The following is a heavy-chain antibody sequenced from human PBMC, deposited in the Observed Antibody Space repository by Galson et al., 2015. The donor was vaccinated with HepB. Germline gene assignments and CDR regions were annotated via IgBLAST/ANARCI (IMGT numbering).Heavy chain of an antibody. V-gene: IGHV4-4*07. J-gene: IGHJ4*02. Sequence: SETLSLTCNVSGGSISSFFWSWIRQPAGKGLEWIGRIYTNGNTNYSPSLKSRVSLSVDTSKNQVSLELRSVTAADTAVYYCARESGSYRLLDYWGQGTLVTVSS. D-gene: IGHD1-26*01. CDR3: ARESGSYRLLDY. CDR2: IYTNGNT. CDR1: GGSISSFF.